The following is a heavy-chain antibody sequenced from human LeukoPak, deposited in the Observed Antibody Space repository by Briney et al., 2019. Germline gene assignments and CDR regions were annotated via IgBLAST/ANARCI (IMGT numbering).Heavy chain of an antibody. V-gene: IGHV4-39*07. J-gene: IGHJ6*03. CDR3: ASTTYYDFWSGYYQSFGYYYYYMDV. Sequence: SETLSLTCTVSGGSISSSSYYWGWIRQPPGKGLEWIGSIYYSGSTYYNPSLKSRVTISVDTSKNQFFLKLSSVTAADTAVYYCASTTYYDFWSGYYQSFGYYYYYMDVWGKGTTVTVSS. D-gene: IGHD3-3*01. CDR2: IYYSGST. CDR1: GGSISSSSYY.